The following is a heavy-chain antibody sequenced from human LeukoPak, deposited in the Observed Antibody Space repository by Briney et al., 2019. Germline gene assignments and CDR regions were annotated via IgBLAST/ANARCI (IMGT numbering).Heavy chain of an antibody. D-gene: IGHD3-10*01. CDR2: ISGSGGST. V-gene: IGHV3-23*01. CDR1: GFTFSSYA. J-gene: IGHJ4*02. Sequence: GGSLRLSCAASGFTFSSYAISWVRQAPGKGLEWVSAISGSGGSTYYADSVKGRFTTSRDNSKNTLYLQMNSLRAEDTAVYYCAKDSTTYYYGSGSDYWGQGNLVTVSS. CDR3: AKDSTTYYYGSGSDY.